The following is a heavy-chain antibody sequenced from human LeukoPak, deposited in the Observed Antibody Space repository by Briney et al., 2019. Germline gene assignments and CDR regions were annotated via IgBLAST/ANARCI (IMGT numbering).Heavy chain of an antibody. J-gene: IGHJ4*02. CDR2: MSPDGTEK. CDR1: GFTFSGSW. D-gene: IGHD4/OR15-4a*01. CDR3: ARRTNYLAFDY. V-gene: IGHV3-7*01. Sequence: PGGSLRLACAASGFTFSGSWMSWVRQTPEKGLEWVANMSPDGTEKYYVDSVKGRFTISRNNAKNSLYLQMNSLRAEDTAVYYRARRTNYLAFDYWGQGTLVTVSS.